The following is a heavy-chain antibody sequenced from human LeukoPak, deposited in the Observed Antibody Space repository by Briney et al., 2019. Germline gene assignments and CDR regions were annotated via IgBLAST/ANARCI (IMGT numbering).Heavy chain of an antibody. D-gene: IGHD4-17*01. V-gene: IGHV3-23*01. Sequence: PGGSLRLSCAASGFTFSNYAMSWVRQAPGKGLEWVSAISGNDVNTYYADSVKGRFTISRVNSKNTLYLQMNSLGAEDTAVYYCAKKSPYGDRDYWGQGTLVTVSS. CDR1: GFTFSNYA. J-gene: IGHJ4*02. CDR3: AKKSPYGDRDY. CDR2: ISGNDVNT.